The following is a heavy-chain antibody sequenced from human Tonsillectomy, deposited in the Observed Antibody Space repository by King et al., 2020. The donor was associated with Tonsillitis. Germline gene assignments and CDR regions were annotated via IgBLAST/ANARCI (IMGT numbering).Heavy chain of an antibody. CDR2: ITSDGVYT. Sequence: VQLVESGGVVVQPGGSLRLSCAASGFTFDHYTMHWVRQAPGKGLEWVSLITSDGVYTYYADSVKGRFTISRDNSKNSLHLQMNSLRTEDTALYYCATERMKFFDYWGQGTLVTVSS. V-gene: IGHV3-43*01. CDR1: GFTFDHYT. J-gene: IGHJ4*02. D-gene: IGHD2-15*01. CDR3: ATERMKFFDY.